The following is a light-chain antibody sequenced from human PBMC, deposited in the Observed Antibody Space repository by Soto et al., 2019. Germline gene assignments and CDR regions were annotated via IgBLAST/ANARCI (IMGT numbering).Light chain of an antibody. CDR1: QSVSSSY. CDR2: GAS. CDR3: QQYGNSIT. Sequence: SPGTLSLSPGERATLSCRASQSVSSSYLAWYQQKPGQAPRLLIYGASSRATGIPDRFSGSGSGTDFTLTISRLEPEDFAVYYCQQYGNSITFAQGTRLESK. J-gene: IGKJ5*01. V-gene: IGKV3-20*01.